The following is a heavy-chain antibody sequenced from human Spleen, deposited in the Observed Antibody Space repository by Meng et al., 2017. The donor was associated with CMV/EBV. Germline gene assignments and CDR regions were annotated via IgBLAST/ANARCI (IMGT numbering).Heavy chain of an antibody. D-gene: IGHD3-3*01. Sequence: SETLSLTCAVYGGSFSGYYWSWIRQPPGKGLEWIGEINHSGSTNYNPSLKSRVTISVDTSKNQFSLRLTSVTAADTAVYYCAIHLRDKWSGEPIDYWGQGTLVTVSS. CDR3: AIHLRDKWSGEPIDY. CDR2: INHSGST. CDR1: GGSFSGYY. V-gene: IGHV4-34*01. J-gene: IGHJ4*02.